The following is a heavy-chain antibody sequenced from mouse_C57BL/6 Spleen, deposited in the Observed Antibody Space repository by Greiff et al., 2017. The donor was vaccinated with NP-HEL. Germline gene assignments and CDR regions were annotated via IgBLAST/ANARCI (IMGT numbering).Heavy chain of an antibody. J-gene: IGHJ3*01. D-gene: IGHD4-1*01. CDR2: INPNYGTT. V-gene: IGHV1-39*01. CDR1: GYSFTDYN. Sequence: EVKLMESGPELVKPGASVKISCKASGYSFTDYNMNWVKQSNGKSLEWIGVINPNYGTTSYNQKFKGKATLTVDQSSSTAYMQLNSLTSEDSAVYYGARRRDETGGFAYWGQGTLVTVSA. CDR3: ARRRDETGGFAY.